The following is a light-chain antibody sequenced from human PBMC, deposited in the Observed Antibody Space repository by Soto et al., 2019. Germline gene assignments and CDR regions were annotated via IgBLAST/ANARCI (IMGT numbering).Light chain of an antibody. CDR2: QDS. CDR3: QAWDSSTVVV. V-gene: IGLV3-1*01. J-gene: IGLJ2*01. Sequence: SSELTQPPSVSVSPGQTASITCSGDKLGDKYACWYQQKPGQSPVLVIYQDSKRPSGIPERFSGSNSGNTATLTISGTQAMDEADYYCQAWDSSTVVVFGGGTKVTVL. CDR1: KLGDKY.